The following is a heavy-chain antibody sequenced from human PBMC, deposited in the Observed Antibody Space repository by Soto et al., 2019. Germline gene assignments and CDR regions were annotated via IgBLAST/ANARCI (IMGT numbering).Heavy chain of an antibody. CDR1: GFTFSSYG. J-gene: IGHJ6*02. CDR2: IWYDGSNK. Sequence: GGSLRLSCAASGFTFSSYGMHWVRQAPGKGLEWVAVIWYDGSNKYYADSVKGRFTISRDNSKNTLYLQMNSLRAEDTAVYYCAKGRSYYYYYGVDVWGQGTTVTVS. V-gene: IGHV3-33*06. CDR3: AKGRSYYYYYGVDV.